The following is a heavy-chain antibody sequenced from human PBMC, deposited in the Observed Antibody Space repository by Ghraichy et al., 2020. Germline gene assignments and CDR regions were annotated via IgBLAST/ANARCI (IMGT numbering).Heavy chain of an antibody. CDR2: ISFRGNT. Sequence: SETLSLTCAVSSDSVNSGGYSWSWIRQPPGKALEWIGYISFRGNTYYNPSLESRISISMDTSKNTVSLKVTSVTAADTAVYYCARLETVYYGWGGDPRGWFDPWGQGILVTVSA. CDR1: SDSVNSGGYS. D-gene: IGHD3-10*01. J-gene: IGHJ5*02. V-gene: IGHV4-30-4*07. CDR3: ARLETVYYGWGGDPRGWFDP.